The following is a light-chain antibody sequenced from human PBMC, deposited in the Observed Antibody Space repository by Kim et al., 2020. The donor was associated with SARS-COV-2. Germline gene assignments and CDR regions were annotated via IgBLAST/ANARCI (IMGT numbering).Light chain of an antibody. V-gene: IGKV3-15*01. J-gene: IGKJ2*03. Sequence: SASPGETVTLPCRATESVSTSFAWYQQRPGQAPTLLIYGASTRATGIPARFTGSGSGSQFTLTIRGLQSEDFAVYHCHQYHTWPYSFGRGTKLEI. CDR3: HQYHTWPYS. CDR2: GAS. CDR1: ESVSTS.